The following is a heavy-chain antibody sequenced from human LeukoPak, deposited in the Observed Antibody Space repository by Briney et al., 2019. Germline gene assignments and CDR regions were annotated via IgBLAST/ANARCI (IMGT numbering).Heavy chain of an antibody. D-gene: IGHD3-22*01. CDR2: VSGSGDKT. Sequence: EGSLRLSCAASGFTFSGYTMSWVRQAPGKGLEWVSAVSGSGDKTYYADSVKGRFTISRDNSKGTLYLQMNSLGAEDTALYYCARDFYDSSGYYYDYWGQGTLVTVSS. CDR1: GFTFSGYT. CDR3: ARDFYDSSGYYYDY. J-gene: IGHJ4*02. V-gene: IGHV3-23*01.